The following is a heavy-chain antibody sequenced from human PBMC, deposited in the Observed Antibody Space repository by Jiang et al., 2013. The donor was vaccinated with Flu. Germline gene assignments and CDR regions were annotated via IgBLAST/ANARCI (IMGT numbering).Heavy chain of an antibody. Sequence: GAEVKKPGESLKISCKGSGYSFTSYWIGWVRQMPGKGLEWMGIIYPGDSDTRYSPSFQGQVTISADKSISTAYLQWSSLKASDTAMYYCARSCSGGSCYLPPGAFDIWGQGTMVTVSS. CDR2: IYPGDSDT. V-gene: IGHV5-51*01. J-gene: IGHJ3*02. D-gene: IGHD2-15*01. CDR1: GYSFTSYW. CDR3: ARSCSGGSCYLPPGAFDI.